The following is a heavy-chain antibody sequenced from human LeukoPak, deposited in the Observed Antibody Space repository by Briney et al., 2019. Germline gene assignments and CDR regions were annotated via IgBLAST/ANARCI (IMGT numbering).Heavy chain of an antibody. CDR3: ASSVGEQQTN. CDR2: ISSSSSYI. J-gene: IGHJ4*02. D-gene: IGHD3-16*01. V-gene: IGHV3-21*01. CDR1: GFTFSSYS. Sequence: GGSLRLSCAASGFTFSSYSMNWVRQAPGKGLEWVSSISSSSSYIYHADSVKGRFTISRDNAKNSLYLQMNSLRAEDTAVYYCASSVGEQQTNWGQGTLVTVSS.